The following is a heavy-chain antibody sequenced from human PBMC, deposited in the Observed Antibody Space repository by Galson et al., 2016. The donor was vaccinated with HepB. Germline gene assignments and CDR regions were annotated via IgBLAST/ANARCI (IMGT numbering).Heavy chain of an antibody. CDR1: WDSVSSNRAA. CDR3: AREARILEWLLPVFDY. J-gene: IGHJ4*02. V-gene: IGHV6-1*01. CDR2: TYYRSKWYN. Sequence: CAISWDSVSSNRAAWNWIRQSPSRGLEWLGRTYYRSKWYNDYAVSVKSRITINPDTSKNQFSLQLNSVTPEDTAVYYCAREARILEWLLPVFDYWGQGTLGTVSS. D-gene: IGHD3-3*01.